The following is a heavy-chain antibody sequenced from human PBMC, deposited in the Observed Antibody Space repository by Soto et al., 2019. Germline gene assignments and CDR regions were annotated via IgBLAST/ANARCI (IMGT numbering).Heavy chain of an antibody. D-gene: IGHD3-10*01. Sequence: QVHLVQPGAEVQKPGASVRISCQASGYAFTTSAIHWVRQAPGQSLEWMGWINPATGDTKYSQNVRGRVTFALDTSATTAYLDLRSLASLDTAVYYCARAAGRSKLLPYYFDPWGQGTLVTVSS. CDR2: INPATGDT. V-gene: IGHV1-3*01. J-gene: IGHJ5*02. CDR3: ARAAGRSKLLPYYFDP. CDR1: GYAFTTSA.